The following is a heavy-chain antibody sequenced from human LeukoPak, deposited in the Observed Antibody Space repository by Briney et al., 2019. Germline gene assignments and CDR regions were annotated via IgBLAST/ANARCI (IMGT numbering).Heavy chain of an antibody. J-gene: IGHJ5*02. CDR3: ARAPLYQLPEMNWFDP. V-gene: IGHV1-2*02. CDR2: INPNSGGT. D-gene: IGHD2-2*01. Sequence: GASVKVSCKASGYTFTGYYMHWVRQAPGQGLEWMGWINPNSGGTNYAQKFQGRVTMTRDTSISTAYMELSRLRSDDTAVYYCARAPLYQLPEMNWFDPWGQGTLVTVSS. CDR1: GYTFTGYY.